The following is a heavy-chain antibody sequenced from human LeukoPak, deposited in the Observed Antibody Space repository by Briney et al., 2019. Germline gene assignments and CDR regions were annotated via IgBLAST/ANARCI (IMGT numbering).Heavy chain of an antibody. D-gene: IGHD6-19*01. V-gene: IGHV3-21*01. CDR2: ISSSSSYI. J-gene: IGHJ4*02. Sequence: GGSLRLSCAASGFTFSSYSMNWVRQAPGKGLEWVSSISSSSSYIYYADSVKGRFTISRDNSKNTLYLQMNSLRAEDTAVYYCAKSWEQWLVRGFDYWGQGTLVTVSS. CDR1: GFTFSSYS. CDR3: AKSWEQWLVRGFDY.